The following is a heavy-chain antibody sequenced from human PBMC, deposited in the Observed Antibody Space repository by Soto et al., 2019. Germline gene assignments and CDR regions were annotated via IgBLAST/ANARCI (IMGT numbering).Heavy chain of an antibody. J-gene: IGHJ4*02. D-gene: IGHD3-10*01. V-gene: IGHV4-34*01. CDR1: GGSFTCYY. CDR2: INHGGST. CDR3: TXVPMMYYGAGTYGYFDS. Sequence: SETLSLTCAVHGGSFTCYYWSRIRQPPGKALEGVGEINHGGSTNYNPSLKSRVTISLDTSKNQFSLHLTSVTAADTAFYYCTXVPMMYYGAGTYGYFDSWVPGTLVTVSS.